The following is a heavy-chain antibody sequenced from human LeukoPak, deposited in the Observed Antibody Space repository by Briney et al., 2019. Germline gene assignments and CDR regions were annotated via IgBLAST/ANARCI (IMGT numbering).Heavy chain of an antibody. CDR1: GGSISSGSYY. V-gene: IGHV4-61*02. CDR3: ARDQTYSGSGIYTYFDY. J-gene: IGHJ4*02. D-gene: IGHD3-10*01. CDR2: IYSSGST. Sequence: SETLSLTCTVSGGSISSGSYYWSWIRQPAGKGLEWIGRIYSSGSTNYNPSLRSRVTISVDTSKNHFTLKLSSVTAADTAVYYCARDQTYSGSGIYTYFDYWGQGILVTVSS.